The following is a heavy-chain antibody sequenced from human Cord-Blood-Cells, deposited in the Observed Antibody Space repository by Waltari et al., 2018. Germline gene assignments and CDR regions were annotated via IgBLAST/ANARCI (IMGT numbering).Heavy chain of an antibody. D-gene: IGHD3-10*01. J-gene: IGHJ6*02. V-gene: IGHV3-33*01. Sequence: QVQLVESGGGVVQPGRSLRLSCVASGFTFSSYGMHWVRQAPGQGLEWVAVIWYDGSNKYYADSVKGRFTISRDNSKNTLYLQMNSLRAEDTAVYYCARDYYGSGSYLYYYYYGMDVWGQGTTVTVSS. CDR3: ARDYYGSGSYLYYYYYGMDV. CDR1: GFTFSSYG. CDR2: IWYDGSNK.